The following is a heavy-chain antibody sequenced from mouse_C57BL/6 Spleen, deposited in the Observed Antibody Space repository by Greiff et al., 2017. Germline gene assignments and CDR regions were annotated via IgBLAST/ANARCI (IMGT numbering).Heavy chain of an antibody. Sequence: EVQLQQSGPELVQPGASVKISCKASGYSFTDYNLNWVKQSNGKSLEWIGVLNPNSGNTSSNQKFTGKATLTIDQSYSTAYMQRHSLKSEDSAVYYCASPLDGYSAWFAYWGQGTLVTVSA. V-gene: IGHV1-39*01. CDR2: LNPNSGNT. D-gene: IGHD2-3*01. CDR1: GYSFTDYN. J-gene: IGHJ3*01. CDR3: ASPLDGYSAWFAY.